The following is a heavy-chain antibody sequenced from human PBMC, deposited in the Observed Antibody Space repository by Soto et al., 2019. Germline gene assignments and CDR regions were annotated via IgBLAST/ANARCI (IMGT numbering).Heavy chain of an antibody. J-gene: IGHJ5*02. CDR1: GFTFSSYA. CDR3: ARDPWRYGDGNWFDP. Sequence: PGGSLRLSCAASGFTFSSYAMHWVRQAPGKGLEWVAVISYDGSNKYYADSVKGRFTISRDNSKNTLYLQMNSLRAEDTAVYYCARDPWRYGDGNWFDPWGQGTLVTVSS. CDR2: ISYDGSNK. V-gene: IGHV3-30-3*01. D-gene: IGHD1-1*01.